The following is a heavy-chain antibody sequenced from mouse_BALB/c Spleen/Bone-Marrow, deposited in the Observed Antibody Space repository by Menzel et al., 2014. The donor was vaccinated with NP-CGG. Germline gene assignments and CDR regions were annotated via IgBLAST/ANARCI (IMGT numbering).Heavy chain of an antibody. CDR2: IDPENGNT. Sequence: EVQLQQSGAEIVRPGALVKLSCKASGFNIKDYYMQWVKQRPEQGLEWIGWIDPENGNTIYDPKFQGKASITADTSSNTAYLQLSSPTSEDTAVYYCARGDGYAMDYWGQGTSVTVSS. V-gene: IGHV14-1*02. CDR3: ARGDGYAMDY. CDR1: GFNIKDYY. J-gene: IGHJ4*01.